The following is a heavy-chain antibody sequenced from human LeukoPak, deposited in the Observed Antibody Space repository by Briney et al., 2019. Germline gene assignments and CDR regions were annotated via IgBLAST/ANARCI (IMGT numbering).Heavy chain of an antibody. CDR2: IRYDGSNK. J-gene: IGHJ6*03. Sequence: PGGSLRLSCAASGFTFSSYGMHWVRQAPGKGLEWVAFIRYDGSNKYYADSVKGRFTISRDNSKNTLYLQMNSLRAEDTAVYYCAQDQPDIPSLINYSYYYYYMDVWGKGTTVTVSS. D-gene: IGHD4-11*01. CDR3: AQDQPDIPSLINYSYYYYYMDV. CDR1: GFTFSSYG. V-gene: IGHV3-30*02.